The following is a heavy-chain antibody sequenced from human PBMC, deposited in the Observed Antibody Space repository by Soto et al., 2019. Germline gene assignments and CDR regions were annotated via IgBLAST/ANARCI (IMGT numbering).Heavy chain of an antibody. D-gene: IGHD3-22*01. CDR3: ARSDYYDSSGTTLIDAFDI. CDR2: IYHSGST. Sequence: SETLSLTCAVSGGSISSGGYSWSWIRQPPGKGLEWIGYIYHSGSTYYNPSLKSRVTMSVDRSKNQFSLKLSSVTAADTAVYYCARSDYYDSSGTTLIDAFDIWGQGTMVTVSS. V-gene: IGHV4-30-2*01. CDR1: GGSISSGGYS. J-gene: IGHJ3*02.